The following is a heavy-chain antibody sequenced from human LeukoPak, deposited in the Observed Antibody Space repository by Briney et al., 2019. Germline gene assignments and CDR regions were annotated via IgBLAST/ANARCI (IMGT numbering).Heavy chain of an antibody. V-gene: IGHV4-39*07. J-gene: IGHJ6*03. D-gene: IGHD3-22*01. CDR3: ARVKTTYYYDSSGYFDRYYYYMDV. CDR2: IYYSGST. Sequence: SETLSLTCTVSGDSISSSSYYWGWIRQPPGKGLEWIGNIYYSGSTYYNPSLKSRVTISVDTSKNQFSLKLSSVTAADTAVYYCARVKTTYYYDSSGYFDRYYYYMDVWGKGTTVTVSS. CDR1: GDSISSSSYY.